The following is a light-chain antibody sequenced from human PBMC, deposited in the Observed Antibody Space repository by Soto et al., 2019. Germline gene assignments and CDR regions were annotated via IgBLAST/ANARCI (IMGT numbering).Light chain of an antibody. CDR1: RLGNKY. Sequence: SYELTQPPSVSLSPGQTANITCSGDRLGNKYASWYQQKPGQSPVLVIYQDTKRPSGIPERFSGSNSGNTATLTISGTQAMDEADYYCQAWEAGVVFGGGTKVTVL. J-gene: IGLJ2*01. CDR2: QDT. V-gene: IGLV3-1*01. CDR3: QAWEAGVV.